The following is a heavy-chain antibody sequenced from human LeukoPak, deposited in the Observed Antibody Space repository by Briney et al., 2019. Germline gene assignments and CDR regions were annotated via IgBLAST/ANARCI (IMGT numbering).Heavy chain of an antibody. J-gene: IGHJ4*02. CDR3: ARGADYGDYEGVFDY. D-gene: IGHD4-17*01. V-gene: IGHV4-59*12. CDR2: IYYSGST. CDR1: GGSISSYY. Sequence: SETLSLTCTVSGGSISSYYWSWIRQPPGKGLEWIGYIYYSGSTNYNPSLKSRVTISVDTSKNQFSLKLSSVTAADTAVYYCARGADYGDYEGVFDYWGQGTLVTVSS.